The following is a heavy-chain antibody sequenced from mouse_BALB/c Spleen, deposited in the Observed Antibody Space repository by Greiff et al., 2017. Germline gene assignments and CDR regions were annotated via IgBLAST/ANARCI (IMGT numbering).Heavy chain of an antibody. CDR3: ARDDYGYGAMDY. V-gene: IGHV2-9*02. D-gene: IGHD1-2*01. CDR1: GFSLTSYG. Sequence: VKLMESGPGLVAPSQSLSITCTVSGFSLTSYGVHWVRQPPGKGLEWLGVIWAGGSTNYNSALMSRLSISKDNSKSQVFLKMNSLQTDDTAMYYCARDDYGYGAMDYWGQGTSVTVSS. J-gene: IGHJ4*01. CDR2: IWAGGST.